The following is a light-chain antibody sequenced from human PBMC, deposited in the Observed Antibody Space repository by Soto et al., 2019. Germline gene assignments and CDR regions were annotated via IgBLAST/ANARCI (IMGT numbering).Light chain of an antibody. CDR3: QQYNNWPLT. J-gene: IGKJ4*01. CDR1: QSVRSN. V-gene: IGKV3-15*01. Sequence: EIVMTQSPATLSVSPGERATLSCRASQSVRSNLAWYQQIPGQAPRLLMYGASTRATGIPARFSGSGSGTAFSLTISSLQPEDFAVYYCQQYNNWPLTFGGGTKVEIK. CDR2: GAS.